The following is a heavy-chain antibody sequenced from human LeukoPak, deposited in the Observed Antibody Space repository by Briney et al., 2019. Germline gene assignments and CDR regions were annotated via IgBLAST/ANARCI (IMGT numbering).Heavy chain of an antibody. V-gene: IGHV3-21*01. J-gene: IGHJ3*02. Sequence: GGSLRLSCAASGFTFSIFAMNWVRQAPGKGLEWVSSISSSSSYIYYADSVKGRFTISRDSAKNSLYLQMNSLRAEDTAVYYCARDYLYSGWSYKVGAFDIWGQGTMVTVSS. CDR3: ARDYLYSGWSYKVGAFDI. CDR2: ISSSSSYI. CDR1: GFTFSIFA. D-gene: IGHD6-19*01.